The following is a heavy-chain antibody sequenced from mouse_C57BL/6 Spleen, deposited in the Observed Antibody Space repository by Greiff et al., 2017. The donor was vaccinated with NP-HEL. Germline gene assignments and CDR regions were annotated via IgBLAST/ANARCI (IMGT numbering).Heavy chain of an antibody. CDR1: GFTFSDYG. J-gene: IGHJ4*01. V-gene: IGHV5-17*01. D-gene: IGHD1-1*02. CDR3: ATGSWDAMDY. CDR2: ISSGSSTI. Sequence: EVMLVESGGGLVKPGGSLKLSCAASGFTFSDYGMHWVRQAPEKGLEWVAYISSGSSTIYYADTVKGRFTISRDNAKNTLFLQMTSLRSEDTAMYYCATGSWDAMDYWGQGTSVTVSS.